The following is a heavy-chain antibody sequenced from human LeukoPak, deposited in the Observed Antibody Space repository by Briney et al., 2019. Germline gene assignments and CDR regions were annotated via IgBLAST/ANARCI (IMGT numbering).Heavy chain of an antibody. CDR2: IWYDGSNK. Sequence: GGPLRLSCAASGFTFSSYGMHWVRQAPGKGLEWVAVIWYDGSNKYYADSVKGRFTISRDNSKNTLYLQMSSLRAEDTAVYYCARGTMWELHLDYWGQGTLVTVSS. D-gene: IGHD1-26*01. V-gene: IGHV3-33*01. CDR3: ARGTMWELHLDY. CDR1: GFTFSSYG. J-gene: IGHJ4*02.